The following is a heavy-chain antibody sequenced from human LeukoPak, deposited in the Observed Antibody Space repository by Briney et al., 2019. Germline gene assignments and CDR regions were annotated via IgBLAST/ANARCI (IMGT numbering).Heavy chain of an antibody. CDR1: GYTLTNHY. Sequence: GASVKVSCKASGYTLTNHYMHWVRQAPGQGLEWMGQINPSGGSTTYAQKFQGRVTVTRDTSTSTVYMELSSLEPEDTAVYYCARYYYGSGNYRKFDYWGQGTLVTVSS. V-gene: IGHV1-46*01. CDR2: INPSGGST. J-gene: IGHJ4*02. D-gene: IGHD3-10*01. CDR3: ARYYYGSGNYRKFDY.